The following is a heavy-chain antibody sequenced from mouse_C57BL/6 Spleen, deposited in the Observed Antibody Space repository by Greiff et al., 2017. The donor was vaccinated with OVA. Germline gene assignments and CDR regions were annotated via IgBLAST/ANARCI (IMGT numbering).Heavy chain of an antibody. Sequence: EVKLVESGGDLVKPGGSLKLSCAASGFTFSSYGMSWVRQTPDKRLEWVATISSGGSYTYYPDSVKGRFTISRDNAKNTLYLQMSSLKSEDTAMYYCARPATVVAHWYFDVWGTGTTVTVSS. CDR1: GFTFSSYG. CDR2: ISSGGSYT. V-gene: IGHV5-6*01. D-gene: IGHD1-1*01. CDR3: ARPATVVAHWYFDV. J-gene: IGHJ1*03.